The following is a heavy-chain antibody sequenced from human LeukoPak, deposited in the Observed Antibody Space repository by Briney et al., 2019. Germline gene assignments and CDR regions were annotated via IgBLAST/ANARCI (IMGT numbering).Heavy chain of an antibody. Sequence: GGSLRLSCAASGFTFSRYAMSWVRQAPGKGLEWVSAISGSGGSTYYADSVKGRFTISRDNSKNTLYLQMNNLRADDTAVYYCAKGRSSGYDIDAFDIWGQGTMVTASS. CDR2: ISGSGGST. CDR3: AKGRSSGYDIDAFDI. D-gene: IGHD5-12*01. V-gene: IGHV3-23*01. J-gene: IGHJ3*02. CDR1: GFTFSRYA.